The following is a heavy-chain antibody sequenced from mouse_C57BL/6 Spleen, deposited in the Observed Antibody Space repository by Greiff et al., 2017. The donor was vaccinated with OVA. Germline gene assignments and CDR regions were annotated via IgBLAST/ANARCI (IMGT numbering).Heavy chain of an antibody. Sequence: EVKLMESGGGLVKPGGSLKLSCAASGSTFSDYGMHWVRQAPEKGLEWVAYISSGSSTIYYADTVKGRFTISRDNAKNTLFLQMTSLRSEDTAMYYCAVVAPSYWYFDVWGTGTTVTVSA. CDR1: GSTFSDYG. CDR2: ISSGSSTI. V-gene: IGHV5-17*01. CDR3: AVVAPSYWYFDV. D-gene: IGHD1-1*01. J-gene: IGHJ1*03.